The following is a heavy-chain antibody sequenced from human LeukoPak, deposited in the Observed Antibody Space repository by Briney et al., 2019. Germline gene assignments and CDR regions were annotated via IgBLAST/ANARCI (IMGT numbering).Heavy chain of an antibody. D-gene: IGHD2-2*01. J-gene: IGHJ4*02. CDR2: IYSGGST. CDR1: GFTVSSNY. CDR3: ARDPGYCSSTSCYYFDY. Sequence: GGSLRLSCAASGFTVSSNYMSWVRQAPGKGLEWVSVIYSGGSTYYADSVKGRFTISRDNSKNTLYLQMSSLRAEDTAVYYCARDPGYCSSTSCYYFDYWGQGTLVTVSS. V-gene: IGHV3-66*02.